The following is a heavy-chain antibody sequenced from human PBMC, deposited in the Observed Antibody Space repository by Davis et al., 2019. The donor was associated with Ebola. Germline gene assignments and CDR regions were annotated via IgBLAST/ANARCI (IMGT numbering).Heavy chain of an antibody. V-gene: IGHV3-23*01. D-gene: IGHD2-21*01. CDR1: GFTITTYA. CDR3: AKGEVVLWWPYGMDV. CDR2: ISGNGRST. Sequence: LTCVVSGFTITTYAMSWVCQAPGKGLEWVSGISGNGRSTYYADSVKGRFTISRDNSKNTLYLQMNSLRAEDTTVYYCAKGEVVLWWPYGMDVLGQGTTVTVSS. J-gene: IGHJ6*02.